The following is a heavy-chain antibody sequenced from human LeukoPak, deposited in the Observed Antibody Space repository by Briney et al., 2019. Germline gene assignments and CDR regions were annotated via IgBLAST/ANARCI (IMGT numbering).Heavy chain of an antibody. CDR2: INMGTENP. Sequence: GASVKVSCKASGYPFTSYAVNWVRQAPRQGPEWMGWINMGTENPTYAQDFTGRFAFSLDIAVSTAYLQISSLKAEDTAVYYCVRDSLIKGASTLDHWGQGTLVTVSS. CDR3: VRDSLIKGASTLDH. J-gene: IGHJ4*02. D-gene: IGHD1-26*01. CDR1: GYPFTSYA. V-gene: IGHV7-4-1*02.